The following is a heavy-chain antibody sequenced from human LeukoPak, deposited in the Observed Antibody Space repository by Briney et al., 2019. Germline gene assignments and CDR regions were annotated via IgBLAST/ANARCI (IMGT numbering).Heavy chain of an antibody. J-gene: IGHJ4*02. CDR2: TIPIFGTA. CDR3: ARAMGAVAHSTFDY. D-gene: IGHD6-19*01. CDR1: GGTFSSYA. Sequence: PRASVKVSCKASGGTFSSYAISWVRQAPGQGLEWMGGTIPIFGTANYAQKFQGRVTITADESTSTAYMELSSLRSEDTAVYYCARAMGAVAHSTFDYWGQGTLVTVSS. V-gene: IGHV1-69*01.